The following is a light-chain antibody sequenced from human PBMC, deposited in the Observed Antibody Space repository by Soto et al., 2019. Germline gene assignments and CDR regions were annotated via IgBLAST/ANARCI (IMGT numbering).Light chain of an antibody. V-gene: IGLV1-40*01. CDR2: GNS. CDR1: NSNIGAGYD. Sequence: QSGLTQPPSVSRAPGQRVNISCTGSNSNIGAGYDVHWYQQLPGTAPKLLIYGNSNRPSGVPDRFSGSKSVTSASLAITGLQAEDEADYYCQSYASSLSGSVFGTGTKVTVL. CDR3: QSYASSLSGSV. J-gene: IGLJ1*01.